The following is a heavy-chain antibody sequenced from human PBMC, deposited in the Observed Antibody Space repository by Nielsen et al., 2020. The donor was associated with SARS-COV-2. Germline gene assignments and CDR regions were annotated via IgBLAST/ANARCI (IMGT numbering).Heavy chain of an antibody. J-gene: IGHJ4*02. V-gene: IGHV3-30*03. D-gene: IGHD3-9*01. CDR2: ISYDGSNK. CDR1: GFTFSSYG. Sequence: GESLKISCAASGFTFSSYGMHWVRQAPGKGLEWVAVISYDGSNKYYADSVKGRFTISRDNSKNSLYLQMNSLRAEDTAVYYCAGVLRYFDWSSGVYWGQGTLVTVSS. CDR3: AGVLRYFDWSSGVY.